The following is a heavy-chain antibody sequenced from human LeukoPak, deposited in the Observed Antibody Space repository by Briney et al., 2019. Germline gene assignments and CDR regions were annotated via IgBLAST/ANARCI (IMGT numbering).Heavy chain of an antibody. CDR2: ISYDGSNK. CDR3: ARRIQLWLDDAFDI. CDR1: GFTFSSYA. D-gene: IGHD5-18*01. J-gene: IGHJ3*02. V-gene: IGHV3-30*14. Sequence: GGSLRLSCAASGFTFSSYAMHWVRQAPGKGLEWVAVISYDGSNKYYADSVKGRFTISRDNSKNTLYLQMNSLRAEDTAVYYCARRIQLWLDDAFDIWGQGTMVTVSS.